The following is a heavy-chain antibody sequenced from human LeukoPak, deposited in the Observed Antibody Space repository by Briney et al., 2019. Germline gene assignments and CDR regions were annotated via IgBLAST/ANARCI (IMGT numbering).Heavy chain of an antibody. CDR2: INPNSGGT. CDR1: GCTFTGYY. D-gene: IGHD3-22*01. Sequence: ASVKVSCKASGCTFTGYYMHWVRQAPGQGLEWMGWINPNSGGTNYAQKFQGRVTMTRDTSISTAYMELSSLRSDDTAVYYCARRVDSSGPTWDYWGQGTLVTVSS. V-gene: IGHV1-2*02. CDR3: ARRVDSSGPTWDY. J-gene: IGHJ4*02.